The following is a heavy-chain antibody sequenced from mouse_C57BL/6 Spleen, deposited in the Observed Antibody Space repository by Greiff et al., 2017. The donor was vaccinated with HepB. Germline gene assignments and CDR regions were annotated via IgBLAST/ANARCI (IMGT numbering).Heavy chain of an antibody. J-gene: IGHJ2*01. CDR3: ARRDDYYVNY. CDR1: GYTFTSYW. Sequence: QVQLQQPGAELVRPGSSVKLSCKASGYTFTSYWMDWVKQRPGQGLEWIGNIYPSDSETHYNQKFKDKATLTVDKSSSPAYMQLSSLTSEDSAVYYCARRDDYYVNYWGQGTTLTVSS. V-gene: IGHV1-61*01. D-gene: IGHD2-3*01. CDR2: IYPSDSET.